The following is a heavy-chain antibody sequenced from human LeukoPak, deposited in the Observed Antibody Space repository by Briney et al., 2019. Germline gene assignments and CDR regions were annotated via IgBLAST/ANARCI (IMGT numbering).Heavy chain of an antibody. Sequence: SETLSLTCAVYGGSFSGYYWSWIRQPPGKGLEWIGEINHSGSTNYNPSLKSRVTISVDTSKNQFSLKLSSVTAADTAVYYCARGLFMIGVVHPLPFDPWGQGTLVTVSS. D-gene: IGHD3-22*01. V-gene: IGHV4-34*01. J-gene: IGHJ5*02. CDR2: INHSGST. CDR3: ARGLFMIGVVHPLPFDP. CDR1: GGSFSGYY.